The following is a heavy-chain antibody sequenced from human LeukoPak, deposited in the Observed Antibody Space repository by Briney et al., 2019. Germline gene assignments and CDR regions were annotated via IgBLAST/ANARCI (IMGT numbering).Heavy chain of an antibody. CDR1: GYTFTTYG. V-gene: IGHV1-18*01. CDR2: ISAYNGNT. Sequence: ASVTVSCKASGYTFTTYGITWVRQAPGQGLEWMGWISAYNGNTNYAQTLQGRVTMTTDTSTSTAYMELRTLRSDDTAVYYCARDWDYSVDYWGQGTLVTVSS. D-gene: IGHD1-7*01. CDR3: ARDWDYSVDY. J-gene: IGHJ4*02.